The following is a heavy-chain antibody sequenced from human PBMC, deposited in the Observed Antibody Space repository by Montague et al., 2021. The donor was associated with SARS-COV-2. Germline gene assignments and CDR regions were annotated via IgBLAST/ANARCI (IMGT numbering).Heavy chain of an antibody. V-gene: IGHV3-30*03. J-gene: IGHJ6*02. CDR1: GFPLNTRA. CDR3: ARVSRVGATYFYYGMDV. CDR2: TSFDEKKK. Sequence: SLRLSCAASGFPLNTRAMHWVRQAPGKGLEWVAVTSFDEKKKYYAASVKGRFTISRDNSTNTLYLRMNSLTVDATAMYYCARVSRVGATYFYYGMDVWGRGTTVTVSS. D-gene: IGHD1-26*01.